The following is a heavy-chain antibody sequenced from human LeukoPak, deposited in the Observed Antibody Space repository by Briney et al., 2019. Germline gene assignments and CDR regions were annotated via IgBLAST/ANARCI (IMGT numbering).Heavy chain of an antibody. CDR3: AKAEPMKVSRYFDL. CDR2: VSYHGIDE. V-gene: IGHV3-30*18. D-gene: IGHD3-22*01. J-gene: IGHJ2*01. CDR1: GFTFSSYG. Sequence: GRSLRLSCAASGFTFSSYGMHWVRRAPGKGLDWVAAVSYHGIDEYYADSVKGRFTISRDNSKSTLYLQMNSLRVEDTAVYYCAKAEPMKVSRYFDLWGCGTLVTVSS.